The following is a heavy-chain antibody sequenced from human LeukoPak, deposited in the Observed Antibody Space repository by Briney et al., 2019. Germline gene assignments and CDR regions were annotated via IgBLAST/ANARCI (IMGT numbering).Heavy chain of an antibody. CDR3: ARVGTVGATLAY. Sequence: ASVKVSCKASGYTFTSYAMHWVRQAPGQRLEWMGWINAGNGNAKYSQKFQGRVTITRDTSASTAYMELSSLRSEDTAVYYCARVGTVGATLAYWGQGTLVTVSS. J-gene: IGHJ4*02. CDR2: INAGNGNA. D-gene: IGHD1-26*01. CDR1: GYTFTSYA. V-gene: IGHV1-3*01.